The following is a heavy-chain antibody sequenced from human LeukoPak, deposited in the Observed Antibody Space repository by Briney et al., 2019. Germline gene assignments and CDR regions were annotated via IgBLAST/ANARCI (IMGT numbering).Heavy chain of an antibody. CDR3: ARARYDKSWFDP. CDR2: IYTSGST. Sequence: SETLSLTCTVSGGAISSYYWSWIRQPPREGLEWIGRIYTSGSTNYNPSLKSRVTTSVDTSKNQFSLKLSSVTAADTAVCYCARARYDKSWFDPWGQGTLVTVSS. D-gene: IGHD3-9*01. V-gene: IGHV4-4*07. J-gene: IGHJ5*02. CDR1: GGAISSYY.